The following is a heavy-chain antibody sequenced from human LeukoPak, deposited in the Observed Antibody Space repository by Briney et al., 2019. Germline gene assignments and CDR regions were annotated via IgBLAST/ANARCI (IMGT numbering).Heavy chain of an antibody. CDR1: GYSFPNYW. D-gene: IGHD6-6*01. CDR2: IYPGDSDT. J-gene: IGHJ4*02. CDR3: ARPISASSGGPYFFDY. Sequence: GESLKISCRVSGYSFPNYWIGWVRHKPGKGLEWMAIIYPGDSDTRYSPSFRGQVSISADKSINTAYLQWNSLGASDTAIYYCARPISASSGGPYFFDYWGQGTLVTVSS. V-gene: IGHV5-51*01.